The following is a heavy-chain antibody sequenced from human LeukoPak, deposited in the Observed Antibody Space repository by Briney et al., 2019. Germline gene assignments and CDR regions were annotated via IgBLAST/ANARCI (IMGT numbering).Heavy chain of an antibody. CDR2: INNDGRST. J-gene: IGHJ4*02. V-gene: IGHV3-74*01. CDR1: GFTFSFYW. D-gene: IGHD2-15*01. CDR3: ARDNEYCTGGTCRLDG. Sequence: SGGSLRLFCASWGFTFSFYWMHGVRQAPGKGLVWVSRINNDGRSTRYVVSVKGRFTISRDNAKNTLYLQMNSLRAEDTAVYYCARDNEYCTGGTCRLDGWGQGALVTASS.